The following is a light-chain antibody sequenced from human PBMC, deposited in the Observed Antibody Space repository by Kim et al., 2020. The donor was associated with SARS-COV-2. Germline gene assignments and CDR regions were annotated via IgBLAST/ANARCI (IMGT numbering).Light chain of an antibody. V-gene: IGLV3-19*01. Sequence: SSELTQDPAVSVALGQTVRITCQGDSLRSYYASWYQQKPGQAPVLVFYGKNNRPSGIPDRFSGSYSGNTASLTITAAQAEDEADYYCYSRQSSPNHWIFGGGTKLSVL. CDR1: SLRSYY. CDR2: GKN. J-gene: IGLJ2*01. CDR3: YSRQSSPNHWI.